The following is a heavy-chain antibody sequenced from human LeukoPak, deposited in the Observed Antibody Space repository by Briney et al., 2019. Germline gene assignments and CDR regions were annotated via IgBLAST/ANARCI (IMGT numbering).Heavy chain of an antibody. CDR2: ISYDGSNK. J-gene: IGHJ6*03. D-gene: IGHD3-10*01. CDR1: GFTFSSYG. Sequence: GGSLRLSCAASGFTFSSYGMHWVRQAPGKGLERVAVISYDGSNKYYADSVKGRFTISRDNSKNTLYLQMNSLRAEDTAVYYCAKDISRRDYGSSYYYYYYMDVWGKGTTVTVSS. CDR3: AKDISRRDYGSSYYYYYYMDV. V-gene: IGHV3-30*18.